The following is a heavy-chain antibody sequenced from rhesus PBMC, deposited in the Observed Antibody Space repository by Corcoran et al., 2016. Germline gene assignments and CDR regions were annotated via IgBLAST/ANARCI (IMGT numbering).Heavy chain of an antibody. CDR3: ATRLYSSWSEYGLDS. V-gene: IGHV4-127*01. CDR2: FGGSSGST. D-gene: IGHD6-13*01. CDR1: GYSISSGYG. J-gene: IGHJ6*01. Sequence: QVQLQESGPGLVTPSETLSLTCAVSGYSISSGYGWCWLRQPPGKGLEWIGYFGGSSGSTNYNPSLKSRVTISKDTSKNQFSLKLSSVTAADTAVYYCATRLYSSWSEYGLDSWGQGVVVTVSS.